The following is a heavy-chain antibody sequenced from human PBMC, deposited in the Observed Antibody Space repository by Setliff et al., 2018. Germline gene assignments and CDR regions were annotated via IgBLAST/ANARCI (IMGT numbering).Heavy chain of an antibody. CDR1: DGSFSDYY. D-gene: IGHD3-10*01. J-gene: IGHJ3*02. V-gene: IGHV4-34*01. Sequence: SETLSLTCAVYDGSFSDYYWSWIRQHPGKGLEWIGEINHYGSTKYKSSLRGRVTISLDTAANQFSLKLTSVTAADTAVYYCARRWNFGPNGSGIHDGFDMWGQGTMVTVSS. CDR2: INHYGST. CDR3: ARRWNFGPNGSGIHDGFDM.